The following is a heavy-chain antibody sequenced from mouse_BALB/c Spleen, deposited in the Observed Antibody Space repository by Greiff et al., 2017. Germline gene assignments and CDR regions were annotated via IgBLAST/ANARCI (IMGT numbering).Heavy chain of an antibody. D-gene: IGHD1-1*01. CDR2: ILPGSGST. Sequence: QVQLQQSGAELMKPGASVKISCKATGYTFSSYWLEWVKQRPGHGLEWIGEILPGSGSTNYNEKFKGKATFTADTSSNTAYMQLSSLTSEDSAVYYCARIPTVVEGDLDYWGQGSTLTVAS. CDR3: ARIPTVVEGDLDY. CDR1: GYTFSSYW. J-gene: IGHJ2*01. V-gene: IGHV1-9*01.